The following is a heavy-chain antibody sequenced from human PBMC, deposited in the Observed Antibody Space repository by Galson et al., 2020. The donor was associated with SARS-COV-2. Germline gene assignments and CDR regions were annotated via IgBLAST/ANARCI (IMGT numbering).Heavy chain of an antibody. CDR2: IYYSGST. D-gene: IGHD3-9*01. Sequence: SETLSLTCTVSGGSISSYYWSWIRQPPGKGLEWIGYIYYSGSTNYNPSLKSRVTISVDTSKNQFSLKLSSVTAADTAVYYCARSDVLRYFDWSNNWFDPWGQGTLVTVSS. V-gene: IGHV4-59*13. CDR3: ARSDVLRYFDWSNNWFDP. CDR1: GGSISSYY. J-gene: IGHJ5*02.